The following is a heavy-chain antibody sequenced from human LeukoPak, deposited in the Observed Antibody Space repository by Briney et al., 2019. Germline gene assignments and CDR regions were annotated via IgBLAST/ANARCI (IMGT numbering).Heavy chain of an antibody. D-gene: IGHD2-2*01. V-gene: IGHV6-1*01. CDR1: GDSVSSNSVT. CDR3: ARRLTQYDCFDP. Sequence: SQTLSLTCAISGDSVSSNSVTWNWIRQSPSRGLEWLGRAYYRSTWYNDYAVSVRGRITVNPDTSKNQFSLHLNSVTPEDTAVYYCARRLTQYDCFDPWGQGILVTVSS. CDR2: AYYRSTWYN. J-gene: IGHJ5*02.